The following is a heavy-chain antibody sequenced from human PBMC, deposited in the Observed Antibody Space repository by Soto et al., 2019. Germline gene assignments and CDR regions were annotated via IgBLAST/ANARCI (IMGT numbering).Heavy chain of an antibody. V-gene: IGHV1-18*01. D-gene: IGHD3-10*01. CDR2: ISAYNGNT. J-gene: IGHJ4*02. CDR3: ARALIRGVIPSFPDY. CDR1: GYTFTSYG. Sequence: QVQLVQSGAEVKKPGASVKVSCKASGYTFTSYGISWVRQAPGQGLEWMGWISAYNGNTNYAQKLQGRVTRTTDTSTSTAYMELRSLRSDDTAVYYCARALIRGVIPSFPDYWGQGTLVTVSS.